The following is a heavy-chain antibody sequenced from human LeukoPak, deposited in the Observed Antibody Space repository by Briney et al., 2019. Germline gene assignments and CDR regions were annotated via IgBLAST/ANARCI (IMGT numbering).Heavy chain of an antibody. CDR1: GGSFSGYY. Sequence: PSETLSLTCAVYGGSFSGYYWSWIRQPPGEGLEWIGEINHSGSTYYNPSLKSRVTISVDRSKNQFSLKLSSVTAADTAVYYCARDHYDSSGYYQGYVYWGQGTLVTVSS. CDR3: ARDHYDSSGYYQGYVY. V-gene: IGHV4-34*01. CDR2: INHSGST. J-gene: IGHJ4*02. D-gene: IGHD3-22*01.